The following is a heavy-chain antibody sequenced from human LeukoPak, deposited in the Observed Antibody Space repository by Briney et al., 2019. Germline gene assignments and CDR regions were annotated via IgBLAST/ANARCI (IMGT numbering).Heavy chain of an antibody. CDR3: ARVKGRTGRAGFDP. V-gene: IGHV3-23*01. Sequence: PGGSLRLSCAASGFTFSIYAMTWVRQAPGKGLEWVSAISGSGGGTYYADSVKGRFTISRDNAKNSLYLQMNSLRAEDTAVYYCARVKGRTGRAGFDPWGQGTLVTVSS. J-gene: IGHJ5*02. CDR1: GFTFSIYA. CDR2: ISGSGGGT.